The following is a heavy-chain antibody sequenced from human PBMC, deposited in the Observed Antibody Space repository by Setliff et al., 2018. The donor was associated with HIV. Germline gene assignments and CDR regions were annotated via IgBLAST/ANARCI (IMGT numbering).Heavy chain of an antibody. Sequence: GASVKVSCKASGYTFTTYAMHWVRQAPGQRLEWMGWIDAGNGNTKYSQKFQGRVTITRDTSASTAYLELSSLRSEDTAVYYCSRETLQHLEGNDYWGQGTLVTVSS. V-gene: IGHV1-3*01. D-gene: IGHD6-13*01. CDR1: GYTFTTYA. J-gene: IGHJ4*02. CDR2: IDAGNGNT. CDR3: SRETLQHLEGNDY.